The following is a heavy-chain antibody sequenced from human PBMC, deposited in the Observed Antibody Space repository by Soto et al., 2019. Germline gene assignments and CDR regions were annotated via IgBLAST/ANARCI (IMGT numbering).Heavy chain of an antibody. J-gene: IGHJ2*01. Sequence: PSVTLSLTCTVSGGSISNYYWSWIRQPAGKGLEWIGRIYTSESPDYNPSLKSRVTMSVDTSKNQVSLKLSSLTAADTAVYYCVLCATAGYFDLWGRGTLVTVSS. CDR3: VLCATAGYFDL. CDR2: IYTSESP. CDR1: GGSISNYY. V-gene: IGHV4-4*07.